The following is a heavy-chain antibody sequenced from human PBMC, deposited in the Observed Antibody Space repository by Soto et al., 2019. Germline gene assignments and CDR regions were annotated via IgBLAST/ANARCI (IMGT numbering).Heavy chain of an antibody. CDR2: ITYDGTNK. D-gene: IGHD3-16*02. V-gene: IGHV3-30*18. J-gene: IGHJ4*02. CDR3: AKARDNVWGSYRPQERYHFDS. CDR1: GFTFGDYG. Sequence: GGSLRLSCATSGFTFGDYGMHWFRQAPDKGLEWVAGITYDGTNKYYANSVKGRFSISRDDSMNTLYLEMNSLGAEDTAIYYCAKARDNVWGSYRPQERYHFDSWGQGTLVTVSS.